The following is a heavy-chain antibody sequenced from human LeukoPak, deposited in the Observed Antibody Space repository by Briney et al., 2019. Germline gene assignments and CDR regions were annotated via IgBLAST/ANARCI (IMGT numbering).Heavy chain of an antibody. CDR2: IYYSGST. V-gene: IGHV4-59*08. Sequence: SETLSLTCTVSGDSINSYYWSWIRQPPGKGLEWIGYIYYSGSTNYNPSLKSRVTISVDTSKNQFSLKLSSVTAADTAVYCCARHGGITMIVVGPHRDAFDIWGQGTMVTVSS. D-gene: IGHD3-22*01. CDR3: ARHGGITMIVVGPHRDAFDI. J-gene: IGHJ3*02. CDR1: GDSINSYY.